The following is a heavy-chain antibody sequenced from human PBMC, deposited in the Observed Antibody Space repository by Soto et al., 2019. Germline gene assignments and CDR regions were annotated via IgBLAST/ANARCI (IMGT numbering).Heavy chain of an antibody. CDR3: ARDKGRWYRNSNFGINDY. D-gene: IGHD6-13*01. CDR2: ISSSSSTI. CDR1: GFTFSSYS. V-gene: IGHV3-48*02. Sequence: EVQLVESGGGLVQPGGSLRLSCAASGFTFSSYSMNWVRQAPGKGLEWVSYISSSSSTIYYADSVKGRFTISRDNAKNSLYLQMNSLRDEDTAVYYCARDKGRWYRNSNFGINDYWGQGTLVTVSS. J-gene: IGHJ4*02.